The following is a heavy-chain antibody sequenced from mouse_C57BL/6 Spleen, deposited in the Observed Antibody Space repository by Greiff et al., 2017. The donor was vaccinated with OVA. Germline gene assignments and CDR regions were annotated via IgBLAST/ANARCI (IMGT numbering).Heavy chain of an antibody. CDR1: GYAFTNYL. CDR3: ARNYSNLYYAMDY. CDR2: INPGSGGT. D-gene: IGHD2-5*01. V-gene: IGHV1-54*01. Sequence: VQLQQSGAELVRPGPSVKVSCKASGYAFTNYLIEWVKQRPGQGLEWIGVINPGSGGTNYNEKFKGKATLTADKSSSTAYMQLSSLTSEDSAVYFCARNYSNLYYAMDYWGQGTSVTVSS. J-gene: IGHJ4*01.